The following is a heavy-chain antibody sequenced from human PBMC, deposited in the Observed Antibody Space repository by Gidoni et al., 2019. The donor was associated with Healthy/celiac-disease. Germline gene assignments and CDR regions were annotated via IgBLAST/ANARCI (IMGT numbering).Heavy chain of an antibody. CDR3: ARLNYYYYMDV. CDR1: GGSISSGSYS. J-gene: IGHJ6*03. CDR2: IYTSGST. V-gene: IGHV4-61*02. Sequence: QVQLQESGPGPVTPSQTLSLTCHVLGGSISSGSYSWSWFRQPAGKGLEWIGRIYTSGSTNDNPSLKSQVTISVDTSKNQFSLKLSSVTAADTAVYYCARLNYYYYMDVWGKGTTVTVSS.